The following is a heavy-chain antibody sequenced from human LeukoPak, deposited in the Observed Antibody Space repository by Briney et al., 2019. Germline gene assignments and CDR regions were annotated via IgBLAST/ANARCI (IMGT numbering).Heavy chain of an antibody. D-gene: IGHD2-15*01. CDR3: ARSLSGGSCCGDY. CDR1: GYTFTGYY. CDR2: INPNSGGT. J-gene: IGHJ4*02. Sequence: ASVKVTCKASGYTFTGYYMHWVRQAPGQGLEWMGWINPNSGGTNYAQKFQGRVTMTRDTSISTAYMELSRLRSDDTAVYYCARSLSGGSCCGDYWGQGTLVTVSS. V-gene: IGHV1-2*02.